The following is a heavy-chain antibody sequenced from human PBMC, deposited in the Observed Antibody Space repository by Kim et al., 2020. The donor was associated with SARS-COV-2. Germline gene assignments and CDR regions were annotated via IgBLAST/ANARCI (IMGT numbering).Heavy chain of an antibody. Sequence: GGSLRLSCAASGFTFSDRYMDWVRQAPGKGLEWVARIRHKSKSYTTEYAASVKGRFIISRDGSMNSLPLQIKSLITEDTAVYLCVRDAITGYYYSTMDD. CDR1: GFTFSDRY. D-gene: IGHD1-20*01. J-gene: IGHJ6*03. V-gene: IGHV3-72*01. CDR3: VRDAITGYYYSTMDD. CDR2: IRHKSKSYTT.